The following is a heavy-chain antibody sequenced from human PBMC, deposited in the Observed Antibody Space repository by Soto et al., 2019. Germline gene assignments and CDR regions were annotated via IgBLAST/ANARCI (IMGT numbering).Heavy chain of an antibody. D-gene: IGHD1-26*01. J-gene: IGHJ4*02. CDR2: VSDTGGGT. CDR3: ARNSRIWPHF. CDR1: GFTLSAHA. Sequence: EEQLLESGGGLVHPGGSLRLSCATSGFTLSAHAMSWVRQAPGKGLEWVSGVSDTGGGTYYADSVKGRFTISRDTSKNTLYLQMDSLRVEDTDMYYCARNSRIWPHFWGQGTLVTVSS. V-gene: IGHV3-23*01.